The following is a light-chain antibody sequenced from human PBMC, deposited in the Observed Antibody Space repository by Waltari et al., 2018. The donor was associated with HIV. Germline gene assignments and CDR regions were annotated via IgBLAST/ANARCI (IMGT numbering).Light chain of an antibody. J-gene: IGLJ3*02. CDR3: CSYAGSSNWV. CDR1: SSDVGSYNL. CDR2: EGI. V-gene: IGLV2-23*01. Sequence: QSALTQPASVSGSPGQSITLSCTGRSSDVGSYNLVSWYQQHPGKAPKLMIYEGIKRPSGVSNRFSGSKSGNTASLTISGLQAEDEADYYCCSYAGSSNWVFGGGTKLTVL.